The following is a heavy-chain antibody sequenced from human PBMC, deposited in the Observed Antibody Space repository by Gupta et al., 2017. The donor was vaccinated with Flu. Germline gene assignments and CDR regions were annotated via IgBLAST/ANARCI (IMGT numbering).Heavy chain of an antibody. CDR1: GVPFRSYS. D-gene: IGHD1-26*01. J-gene: IGHJ3*02. Sequence: EVQLVESGGGLGKPGGFLRLSWAASGVPFRSYSSNWVRQAPGKGLEWVSSISSSSIYRYYADSVKGRFTISRDNAKNSRYLRMNSLRSEDTAVYYCAGEVGATGAFDIWGQGTMVTVSS. V-gene: IGHV3-21*01. CDR2: ISSSSIYR. CDR3: AGEVGATGAFDI.